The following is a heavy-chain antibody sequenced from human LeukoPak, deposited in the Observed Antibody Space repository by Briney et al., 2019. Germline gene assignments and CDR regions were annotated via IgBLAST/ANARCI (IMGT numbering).Heavy chain of an antibody. CDR2: LYTGGTT. V-gene: IGHV3-53*01. Sequence: GGSLRLSCAASGFTVSTYYMSWVRQAPGKGLEWVSVLYTGGTTYYADSVKGRFTISRDNSKNTLYLQMNNLRAEDTAVYYCATDMAGGGSGSYYNSWWYFDLWGRGTLVTVSS. CDR3: ATDMAGGGSGSYYNSWWYFDL. J-gene: IGHJ2*01. CDR1: GFTVSTYY. D-gene: IGHD3-10*01.